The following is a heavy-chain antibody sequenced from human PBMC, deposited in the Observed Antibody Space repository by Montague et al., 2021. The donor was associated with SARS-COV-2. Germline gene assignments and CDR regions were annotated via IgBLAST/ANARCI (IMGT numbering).Heavy chain of an antibody. J-gene: IGHJ3*02. Sequence: CAISGDSVSSKSVAWNWISQSPSRGLEGLGRTYYRSKWHSDYAEXFKXRLVITPDTAKNQVSLQLNSVIPEDTAVYFCASSGRTLTGLDAFDIWGQGTMVTVSS. CDR3: ASSGRTLTGLDAFDI. CDR1: GDSVSSKSVA. V-gene: IGHV6-1*01. D-gene: IGHD3-9*01. CDR2: TYYRSKWHS.